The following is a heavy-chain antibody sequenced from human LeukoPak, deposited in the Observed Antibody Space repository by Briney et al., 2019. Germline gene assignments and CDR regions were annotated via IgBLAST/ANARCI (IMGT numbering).Heavy chain of an antibody. J-gene: IGHJ4*02. D-gene: IGHD2-15*01. Sequence: ASVKVSCKASGYTFTDYFMHWVRQAPGQGLDWMGWMNSNSGGANYAQKFQGRVTMTSDTSTSTAYMELSSLRSDDSAVYYCATGPCSIGTCDVFYFDYWGQGILVTVSS. CDR1: GYTFTDYF. V-gene: IGHV1-2*02. CDR2: MNSNSGGA. CDR3: ATGPCSIGTCDVFYFDY.